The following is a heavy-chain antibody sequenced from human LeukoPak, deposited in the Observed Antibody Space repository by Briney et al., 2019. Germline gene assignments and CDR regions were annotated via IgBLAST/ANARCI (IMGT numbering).Heavy chain of an antibody. V-gene: IGHV1-2*02. CDR3: ARDGSGSGNSDLDY. J-gene: IGHJ4*02. D-gene: IGHD3-10*01. Sequence: GASVKVSCKASGYTFTGYYMHWVRQAPGQGLEWMGWINPNSGGTNFAQKFQGRVTMTRDTSISTAYMELSRLRSDDTAVYYCARDGSGSGNSDLDYWGQGTLVTVSS. CDR2: INPNSGGT. CDR1: GYTFTGYY.